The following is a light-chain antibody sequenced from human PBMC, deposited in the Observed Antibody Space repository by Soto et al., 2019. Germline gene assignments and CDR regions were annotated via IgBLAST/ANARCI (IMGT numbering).Light chain of an antibody. CDR3: CSYVGSSILM. CDR1: SSDVGSYNL. CDR2: EAN. Sequence: QSALTQPASVSGSPGQSITISCTGTSSDVGSYNLVSWYQQLPGKAPKLIIYEANERPSGISDRFSGSKSGNTASLTISGLQGEDEADYYCCSYVGSSILMFCGGTKLTVL. V-gene: IGLV2-23*01. J-gene: IGLJ3*02.